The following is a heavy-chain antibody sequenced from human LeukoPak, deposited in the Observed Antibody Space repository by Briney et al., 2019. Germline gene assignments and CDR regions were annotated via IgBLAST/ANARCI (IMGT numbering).Heavy chain of an antibody. CDR2: INHSGST. J-gene: IGHJ4*02. V-gene: IGHV4-34*01. Sequence: SETLSLTCAVYGGSFSGYYWSWIRQPPGKGLEWIGEINHSGSTNYNPSLKSRVTISVDTSKNQFSLKLSSVTAADTAVYYCARALYSSGWYGEFGYWGQGTLVTVSS. CDR1: GGSFSGYY. D-gene: IGHD6-19*01. CDR3: ARALYSSGWYGEFGY.